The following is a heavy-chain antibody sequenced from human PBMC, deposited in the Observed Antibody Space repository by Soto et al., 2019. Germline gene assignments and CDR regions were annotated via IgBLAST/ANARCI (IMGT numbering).Heavy chain of an antibody. J-gene: IGHJ5*01. CDR1: GFTFSTYT. CDR3: ARDILSGGAYPDS. Sequence: PGGSLRLSCGASGFTFSTYTINWVRQAPGKGLEWISSISIGSSYIYYAGSVKGRFTISRDNAKNSLFLQMNSLRADDTAVYYCARDILSGGAYPDSWGQGTKVTVSS. CDR2: ISIGSSYI. V-gene: IGHV3-21*01. D-gene: IGHD3-10*01.